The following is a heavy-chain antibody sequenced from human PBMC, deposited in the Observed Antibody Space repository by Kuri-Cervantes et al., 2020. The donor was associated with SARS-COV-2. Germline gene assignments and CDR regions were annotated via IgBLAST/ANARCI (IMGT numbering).Heavy chain of an antibody. V-gene: IGHV4-39*07. Sequence: SETLSLTCTVSGGSISSSSYYWGWIRQPPGKGLEWIGEINHSGSTNYNPSLKSRVTISVDTSKNQFSLKLSSVTAADTAVYYCASRRIQLWLRWFDPWGQGTLVTVSS. J-gene: IGHJ5*02. CDR3: ASRRIQLWLRWFDP. D-gene: IGHD5-18*01. CDR1: GGSISSSSYY. CDR2: INHSGST.